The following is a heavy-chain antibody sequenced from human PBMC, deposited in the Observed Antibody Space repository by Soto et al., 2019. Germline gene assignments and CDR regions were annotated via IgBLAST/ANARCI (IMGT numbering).Heavy chain of an antibody. V-gene: IGHV1-69*02. Sequence: QVQLVQSGAEVKKPGSSVKVSCKASGGTFSSYTISWVRQAPGQGLEWMGRIIPILGIANYAQKFQGRVTITADKSTSTAYMELSSLRSEDTAVYYCARGYCSGGSCYPDDAFDIWGQGTMVTVSS. CDR3: ARGYCSGGSCYPDDAFDI. CDR1: GGTFSSYT. J-gene: IGHJ3*02. D-gene: IGHD2-15*01. CDR2: IIPILGIA.